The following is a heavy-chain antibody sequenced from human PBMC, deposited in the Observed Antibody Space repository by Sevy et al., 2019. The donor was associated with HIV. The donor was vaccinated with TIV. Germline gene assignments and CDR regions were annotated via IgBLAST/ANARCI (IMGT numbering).Heavy chain of an antibody. J-gene: IGHJ4*01. V-gene: IGHV1-18*01. CDR3: ARWIAVAGSFDY. CDR1: GYTFTSYG. D-gene: IGHD6-19*01. CDR2: ISAYNGNT. Sequence: ASVKVSCKASGYTFTSYGISWVRQAPGQGLEWMGWISAYNGNTNYAQKLQGRVTMTTDTSTSTAYMELRSLRSDDTAVYYCARWIAVAGSFDYWGQEPWSPSPQ.